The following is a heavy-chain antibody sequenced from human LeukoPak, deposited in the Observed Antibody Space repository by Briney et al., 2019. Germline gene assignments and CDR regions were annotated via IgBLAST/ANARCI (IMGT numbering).Heavy chain of an antibody. Sequence: SVKVSCKASGGTFSSYAISWVRQAPGQGLEWMGGIIPIFGTANYAQRFQGRVTITADESTSTAYMELSSLRSEDTAVYYRARLWGRGNVYCSGGSCNRFDYWGQGTLVTVSS. D-gene: IGHD2-15*01. V-gene: IGHV1-69*01. CDR2: IIPIFGTA. J-gene: IGHJ4*02. CDR1: GGTFSSYA. CDR3: ARLWGRGNVYCSGGSCNRFDY.